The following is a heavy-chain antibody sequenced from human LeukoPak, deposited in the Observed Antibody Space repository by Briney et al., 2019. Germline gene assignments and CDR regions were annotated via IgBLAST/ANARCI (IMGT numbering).Heavy chain of an antibody. CDR1: GYSISSGYY. CDR3: ARGTYDLGSFDY. Sequence: SGTLSLTCTVSGYSISSGYYWGWIRQPPGKGLEWIGSIYHSGSTNYNPSLKSRVTISVDTSENRFSLRLPSVTAADTAVYYCARGTYDLGSFDYWGQGTLVTVSS. J-gene: IGHJ4*02. D-gene: IGHD5-12*01. CDR2: IYHSGST. V-gene: IGHV4-38-2*02.